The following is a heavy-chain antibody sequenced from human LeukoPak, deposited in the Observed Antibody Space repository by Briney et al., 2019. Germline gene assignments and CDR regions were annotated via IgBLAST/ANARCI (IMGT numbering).Heavy chain of an antibody. D-gene: IGHD3-22*01. Sequence: GGSLRLSCAASGFTFSSYAMSWVRQAPGKGLEWVSAISGSGGSTYYADSVKGRFPISRDNSKNTLYLQMNSLRAEDTAVYYCAKTGRSGYYDSCGYSDDAFDIWGQGTMVTVSS. CDR1: GFTFSSYA. CDR3: AKTGRSGYYDSCGYSDDAFDI. V-gene: IGHV3-23*01. CDR2: ISGSGGST. J-gene: IGHJ3*02.